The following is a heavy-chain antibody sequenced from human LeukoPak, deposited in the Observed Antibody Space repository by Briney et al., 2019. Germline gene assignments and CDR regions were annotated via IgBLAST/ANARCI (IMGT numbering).Heavy chain of an antibody. CDR1: GGSISSGGYY. D-gene: IGHD6-19*01. CDR3: ASGVSSSGWYSGVHFDY. V-gene: IGHV4-31*03. Sequence: PSETLSLTCTVSGGSISSGGYYWSWIRQHPGKGLEWIGYIYYSGSTYYNPSLKSRVTISVDTSKNQFSLKLSSVTAADTAVYYCASGVSSSGWYSGVHFDYWGQGTLVTVSS. J-gene: IGHJ4*02. CDR2: IYYSGST.